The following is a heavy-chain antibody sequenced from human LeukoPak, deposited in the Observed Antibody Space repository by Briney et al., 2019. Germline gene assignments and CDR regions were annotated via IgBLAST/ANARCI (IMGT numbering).Heavy chain of an antibody. CDR3: ARKEGVIDY. D-gene: IGHD3-10*01. Sequence: PGGSLRLSCAASGFTFTDYAMNWVRQAPGKGLEWVANIKQDGNEKYYMDSVKGRFTISRDNAKNSLYLQMDSLRAEDTAVYYCARKEGVIDYWGQGTLVTVSS. CDR1: GFTFTDYA. V-gene: IGHV3-7*01. CDR2: IKQDGNEK. J-gene: IGHJ4*02.